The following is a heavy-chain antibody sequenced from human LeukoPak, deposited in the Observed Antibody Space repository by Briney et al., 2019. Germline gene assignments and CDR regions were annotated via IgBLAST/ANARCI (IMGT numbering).Heavy chain of an antibody. D-gene: IGHD6-19*01. CDR3: ARVGSGGAWFDF. CDR1: SGSITGYY. Sequence: SETLSLTCTVSSGSITGYYWSWIRQPLGKGLEWIGYVYGTGTTNYNPSLKTRATISIDTSKNQLSLTLTSVTAADTAVYYCARVGSGGAWFDFWGQGTLVSVSS. CDR2: VYGTGTT. V-gene: IGHV4-59*01. J-gene: IGHJ4*02.